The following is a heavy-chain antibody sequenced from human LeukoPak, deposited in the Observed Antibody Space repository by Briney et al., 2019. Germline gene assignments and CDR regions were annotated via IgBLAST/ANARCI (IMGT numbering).Heavy chain of an antibody. CDR1: GFTFSGYN. CDR2: IKEDGSEK. Sequence: GGSLRLSCAASGFTFSGYNMNWVRQAPGKGLEWVANIKEDGSEKYYVDSVKGRFTISRDNAKNSLYLQMNSLRADDTAVYYCARGPLIAAAGTSWGQGTLVTVSS. J-gene: IGHJ4*02. D-gene: IGHD6-13*01. CDR3: ARGPLIAAAGTS. V-gene: IGHV3-7*01.